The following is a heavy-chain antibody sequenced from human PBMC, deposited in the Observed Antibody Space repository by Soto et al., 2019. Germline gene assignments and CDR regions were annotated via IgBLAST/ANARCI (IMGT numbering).Heavy chain of an antibody. CDR1: GFNFNKYA. CDR2: ISCCGGTA. CDR3: AKADGQQWLLPHLEN. D-gene: IGHD6-19*01. J-gene: IGHJ4*02. V-gene: IGHV3-23*01. Sequence: EVQLLESGGGLVRPGESLRLSCAASGFNFNKYAMSWVRQAPGEGLEWVSGISCCGGTASYADSVKGRFTIARDDAKNTLYLHINSLRVEDTAEYYCAKADGQQWLLPHLENWGRGTLVTVS.